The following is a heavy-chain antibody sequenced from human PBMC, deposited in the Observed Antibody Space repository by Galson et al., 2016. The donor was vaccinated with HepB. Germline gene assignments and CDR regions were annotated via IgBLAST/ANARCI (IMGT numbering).Heavy chain of an antibody. CDR1: GYNFTGHY. CDR3: AREED. Sequence: QSGAEVKAPGESLTISCKASGYNFTGHYIHWVRQAPGQGLEWMGWINPNSGGTNYAQRFEGRVTMTRDTSITTAYMELSRLRYDDTAVYYCAREEDWGQGTLVSVSS. J-gene: IGHJ4*02. CDR2: INPNSGGT. V-gene: IGHV1-2*02.